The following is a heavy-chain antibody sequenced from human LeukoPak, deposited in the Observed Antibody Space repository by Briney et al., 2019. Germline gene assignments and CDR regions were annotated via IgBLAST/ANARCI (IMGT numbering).Heavy chain of an antibody. CDR3: ARFADYYYMDV. Sequence: GGSLRLSCAASGFSFSVYEIHWVRQAPGKGLEWISDISSSGASTYYADSVKGRFTISRDNAKNSLYLQMNSLRAEDTAVYYCARFADYYYMDVWGKGTTVTVSS. CDR2: ISSSGAST. J-gene: IGHJ6*03. CDR1: GFSFSVYE. V-gene: IGHV3-48*03.